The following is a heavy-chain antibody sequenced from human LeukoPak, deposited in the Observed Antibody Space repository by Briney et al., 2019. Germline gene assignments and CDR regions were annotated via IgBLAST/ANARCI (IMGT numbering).Heavy chain of an antibody. V-gene: IGHV3-74*01. Sequence: GGSLRLSCAASGFTFGIYSMNWVRQAPGKGLEWVSRINNDGSSTIYADSVRGRFTISRDNAKNTLYLQMNSLRAEDTAVYYCASAAAAGTDYWGQGTLVTVSS. CDR2: INNDGSST. J-gene: IGHJ4*02. CDR1: GFTFGIYS. CDR3: ASAAAAGTDY. D-gene: IGHD6-13*01.